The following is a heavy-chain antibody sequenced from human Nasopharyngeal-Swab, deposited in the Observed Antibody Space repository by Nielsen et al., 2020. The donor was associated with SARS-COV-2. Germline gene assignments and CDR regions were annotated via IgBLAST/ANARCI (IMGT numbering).Heavy chain of an antibody. CDR2: ISSSGSTI. CDR1: GFTFSDYY. Sequence: GESLKISCAASGFTFSDYYMSWIRQAPGKGLEWVSYISSSGSTIYYADSVKGRFTISRDNAKNSLYLQMNSLRAEDTAVYYCARGLWVAAGGFDYWGQGTLVTVSS. D-gene: IGHD3-16*01. V-gene: IGHV3-11*04. J-gene: IGHJ4*02. CDR3: ARGLWVAAGGFDY.